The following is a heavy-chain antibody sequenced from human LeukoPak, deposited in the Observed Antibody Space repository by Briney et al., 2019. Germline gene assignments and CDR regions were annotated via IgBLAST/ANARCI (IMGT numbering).Heavy chain of an antibody. D-gene: IGHD2-15*01. J-gene: IGHJ4*02. CDR2: ISCNGTNI. V-gene: IGHV3-11*01. CDR3: AGAGAYCSAGSCHLPEGY. Sequence: RGSPRLSCAASGFTFSDSHMGWIRQARGQGPEGVSYISCNGTNIYSGAYVRRRFTSSRDIANNSLYLQMNSLRAEVTAVYYCAGAGAYCSAGSCHLPEGYWGQGTLVTVSS. CDR1: GFTFSDSH.